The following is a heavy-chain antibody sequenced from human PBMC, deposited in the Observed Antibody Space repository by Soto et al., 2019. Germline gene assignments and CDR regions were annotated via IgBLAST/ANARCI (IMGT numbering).Heavy chain of an antibody. Sequence: EVQLLESGGGLVQPGGSLRLSCAASGFTFSSYAMSWVRQAPGKGLEWVSTISGSGGSTYYADSVKGRFTISRDNSKNTLYLQMNSLRAEDTAVYYCAKDTVPDYYYYYMDVWGKGTTVTVSS. CDR3: AKDTVPDYYYYYMDV. V-gene: IGHV3-23*01. CDR1: GFTFSSYA. CDR2: ISGSGGST. D-gene: IGHD4-17*01. J-gene: IGHJ6*03.